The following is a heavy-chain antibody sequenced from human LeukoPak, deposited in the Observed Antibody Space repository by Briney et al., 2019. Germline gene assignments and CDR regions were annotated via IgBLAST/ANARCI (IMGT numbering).Heavy chain of an antibody. J-gene: IGHJ4*02. V-gene: IGHV3-48*04. CDR2: ISNSGSTM. CDR1: GFTFNSYS. D-gene: IGHD3-22*01. Sequence: PGGSLRLSCAVSGFTFNSYSMNWVRQAPGKGLEWVSYISNSGSTMYYADSVKGRFTISRDNAKNSLYLQMNSLRPGDTAIYYCAREGGSTVTSILVVISFDYWGQGALVTVSS. CDR3: AREGGSTVTSILVVISFDY.